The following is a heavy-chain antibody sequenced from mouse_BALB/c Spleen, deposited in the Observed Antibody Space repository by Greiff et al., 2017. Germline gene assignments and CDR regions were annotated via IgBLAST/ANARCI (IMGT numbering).Heavy chain of an antibody. V-gene: IGHV5-17*02. J-gene: IGHJ4*01. CDR2: ISSGSSTI. Sequence: EVKVVESGGGLVQPGGSRKLSCAASGFTFSSFGMHWVRQAPEKGLEWVAYISSGSSTIYYADTVKGRFTISRDNPKNTLFLQMTSLRSEDTAMYYCARADYDAYYAMDYWGQGTSVTVAA. D-gene: IGHD2-4*01. CDR3: ARADYDAYYAMDY. CDR1: GFTFSSFG.